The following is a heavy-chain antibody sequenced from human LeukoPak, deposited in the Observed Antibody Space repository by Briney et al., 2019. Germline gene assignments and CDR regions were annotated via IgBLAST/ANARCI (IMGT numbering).Heavy chain of an antibody. V-gene: IGHV4-30-2*01. Sequence: SETLSLTCAVSGGSISSGGYSWSWIRQPPGKGLEWIGYIYHSGSTYYNPSFKSRVTMSVDTSKNQVSLKLRSVTAADTAVYYCARVVWGGDFHYSLDVWGKGTTVIVSS. CDR1: GGSISSGGYS. CDR3: ARVVWGGDFHYSLDV. D-gene: IGHD7-27*01. CDR2: IYHSGST. J-gene: IGHJ6*03.